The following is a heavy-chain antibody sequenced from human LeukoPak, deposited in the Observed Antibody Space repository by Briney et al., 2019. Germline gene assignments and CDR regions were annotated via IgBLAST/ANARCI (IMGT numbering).Heavy chain of an antibody. CDR1: GFPFSSYG. Sequence: GGSLRLSCAASGFPFSSYGMTWVRQAPGKGLEWFSYISCSSSTIFYADSVKVRFTIYRDNAKNSLYLQLNSLRAEDTAIYYCARSLVVGATDRDHGGQGTGVPVSS. CDR3: ARSLVVGATDRDH. J-gene: IGHJ5*02. V-gene: IGHV3-48*01. CDR2: ISCSSSTI. D-gene: IGHD1-26*01.